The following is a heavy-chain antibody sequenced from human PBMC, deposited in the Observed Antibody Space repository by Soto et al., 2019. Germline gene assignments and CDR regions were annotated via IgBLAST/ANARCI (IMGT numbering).Heavy chain of an antibody. CDR1: GFTFSSYA. V-gene: IGHV3-23*01. CDR2: ISCSGGST. D-gene: IGHD3-22*01. CDR3: AKGLEITMIGSRVDY. J-gene: IGHJ4*02. Sequence: GGSLRLSCAASGFTFSSYAMSWVRQAPGKGLEWVSAISCSGGSTYYADSVKGRFTISRDNSKNTLYLQMNSLRAEDTAVYYCAKGLEITMIGSRVDYWGQGTLVTVSS.